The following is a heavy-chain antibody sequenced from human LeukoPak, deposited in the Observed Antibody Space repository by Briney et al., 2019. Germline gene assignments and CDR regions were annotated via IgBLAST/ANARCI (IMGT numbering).Heavy chain of an antibody. D-gene: IGHD3-10*01. V-gene: IGHV3-23*01. CDR2: ISASGGST. Sequence: GGSLRLSCAASTFSFSSYAMSWVRQAPGKGLEWVSTISASGGSTYYADSVKGRFTISRDKSKNTLHLQMNSLRAEDTAVYYCAKIGSDYYYGLGEAYYWGQGTPVTVSS. CDR3: AKIGSDYYYGLGEAYY. J-gene: IGHJ4*02. CDR1: TFSFSSYA.